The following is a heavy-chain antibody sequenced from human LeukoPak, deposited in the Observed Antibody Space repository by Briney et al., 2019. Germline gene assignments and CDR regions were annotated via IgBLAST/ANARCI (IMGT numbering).Heavy chain of an antibody. J-gene: IGHJ5*02. Sequence: SETLSLTCTVSGGYISSSSYYWGWIRQPPGKGLGWIGSIYYSGSTYYNPSLKSRVTISVDTSKNQFSLKLSSGTAANTAVYYCARHLWVATSPRPFDPWGQGTLVTASS. CDR3: ARHLWVATSPRPFDP. CDR1: GGYISSSSYY. CDR2: IYYSGST. V-gene: IGHV4-39*01. D-gene: IGHD5-12*01.